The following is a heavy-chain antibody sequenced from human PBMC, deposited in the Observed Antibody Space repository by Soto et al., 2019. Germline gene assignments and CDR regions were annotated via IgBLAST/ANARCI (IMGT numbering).Heavy chain of an antibody. CDR2: ISSTGNTI. J-gene: IGHJ4*02. Sequence: EVQLVESGGGLVQPGGSLRLSCAASGFTFSRFSLNWVRQAPGKGLEGVSYISSTGNTIYNADSVKGRFTISRDLAKNSLYLQMNNLRDEDTAVYYCARDKDYSIDYWGQGTLVTVSS. CDR3: ARDKDYSIDY. D-gene: IGHD4-4*01. CDR1: GFTFSRFS. V-gene: IGHV3-48*02.